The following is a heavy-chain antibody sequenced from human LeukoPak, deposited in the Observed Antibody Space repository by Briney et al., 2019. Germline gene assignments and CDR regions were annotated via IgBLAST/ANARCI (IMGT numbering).Heavy chain of an antibody. D-gene: IGHD3-22*01. CDR3: ARQYYYDSSGYLDY. V-gene: IGHV1-8*01. CDR1: GYTFTSYD. CDR2: MNPNSGNT. J-gene: IGHJ4*02. Sequence: GASVKVSCKASGYTFTSYDINWVRQATGQGLEWMGWMNPNSGNTGYAQKFQGRVTITRNTSISTAYMELSSLRSEDTAVYYCARQYYYDSSGYLDYWGQGTLVTVSS.